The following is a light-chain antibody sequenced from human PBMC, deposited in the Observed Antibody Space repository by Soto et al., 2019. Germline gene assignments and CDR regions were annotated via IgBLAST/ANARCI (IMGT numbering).Light chain of an antibody. CDR3: QQYCSSPPVT. CDR1: QSVSSSY. V-gene: IGKV3-20*01. Sequence: EIVLTQSPGTLSLSPGERATLSCRASQSVSSSYLAWYQQKPGQAPRLLIYGASGRATGIPDRFSGSGSGRDFTLTINRLEPEDFAVYYCQQYCSSPPVTFGQGTRLE. J-gene: IGKJ5*01. CDR2: GAS.